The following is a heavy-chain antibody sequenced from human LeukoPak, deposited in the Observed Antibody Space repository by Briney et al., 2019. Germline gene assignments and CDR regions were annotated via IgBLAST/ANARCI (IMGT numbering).Heavy chain of an antibody. Sequence: PSETLSLTCTVSGGSISSYYWSWIRQPPGKGLEWIGYIYYSGSTNYNPSLKSRVTISVDTSKNQFSLKLSSVTAADTAVYYCARHRAYFGDSYYYCGMDVWGQGTMVTVSS. CDR1: GGSISSYY. J-gene: IGHJ6*02. D-gene: IGHD3-3*01. CDR2: IYYSGST. V-gene: IGHV4-59*08. CDR3: ARHRAYFGDSYYYCGMDV.